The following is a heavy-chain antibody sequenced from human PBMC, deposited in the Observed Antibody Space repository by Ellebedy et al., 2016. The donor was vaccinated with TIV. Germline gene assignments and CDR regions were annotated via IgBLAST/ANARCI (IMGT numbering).Heavy chain of an antibody. CDR3: ARDHAYCGGDCYSGGTFFDY. CDR2: ISGRDDTT. D-gene: IGHD2-21*02. V-gene: IGHV3-23*01. CDR1: GFTFSNYA. J-gene: IGHJ4*02. Sequence: PGGSLRLSCAASGFTFSNYAMSWVRQAPGKGLEWVSGISGRDDTTYYGDSVKGRFTISRDISNNTLFLQMNSLRAEDTAVYYCARDHAYCGGDCYSGGTFFDYWGQGTLATVSS.